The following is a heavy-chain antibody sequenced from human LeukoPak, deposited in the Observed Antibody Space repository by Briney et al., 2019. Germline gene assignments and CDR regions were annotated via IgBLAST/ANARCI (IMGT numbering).Heavy chain of an antibody. Sequence: PSETLSLTCAVYGGSFSGYYWSWIRQPPGKGLEWIGEINHSGSTNYNPSLKSRVTISVDTSKNQFSLKLSSVTAADTAVYYCARGDSGSYYWTDYWGQGTLVTVSS. CDR3: ARGDSGSYYWTDY. V-gene: IGHV4-34*01. CDR2: INHSGST. CDR1: GGSFSGYY. D-gene: IGHD1-26*01. J-gene: IGHJ4*02.